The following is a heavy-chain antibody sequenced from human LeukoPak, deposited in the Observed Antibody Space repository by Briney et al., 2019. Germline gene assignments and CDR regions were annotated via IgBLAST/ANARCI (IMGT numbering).Heavy chain of an antibody. D-gene: IGHD3-22*01. CDR1: DGSFSGYY. V-gene: IGHV4-34*01. CDR3: ARGRGYYDSRWTKKSIILPENAFDI. CDR2: INHSGST. J-gene: IGHJ3*02. Sequence: SETLSLTCAVYDGSFSGYYWSWIRQPPGKGLEWIGEINHSGSTNYNPSLKSRVTISVDTSKNQFSLKLSSVTAADTAVYYCARGRGYYDSRWTKKSIILPENAFDIWGQGTMVTVSS.